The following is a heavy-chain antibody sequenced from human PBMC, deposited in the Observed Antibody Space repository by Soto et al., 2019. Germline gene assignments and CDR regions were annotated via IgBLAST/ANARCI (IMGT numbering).Heavy chain of an antibody. V-gene: IGHV3-7*01. CDR3: ARVGVVVVGMYYYYYMDV. CDR1: GFTFSSYW. Sequence: GGSLRLSCAVSGFTFSSYWMTWVRQAPGKGLEWVANIKQDGSDYYYVDPVKGRFTISRDNAQNSLYLQMNSLRAEDTAVYYCARVGVVVVGMYYYYYMDVWGKGTTVTVSS. D-gene: IGHD2-21*01. CDR2: IKQDGSDY. J-gene: IGHJ6*03.